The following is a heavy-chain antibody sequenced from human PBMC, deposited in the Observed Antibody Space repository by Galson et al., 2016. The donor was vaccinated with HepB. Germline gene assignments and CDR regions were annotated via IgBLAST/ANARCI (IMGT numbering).Heavy chain of an antibody. CDR2: IKEDGTVE. D-gene: IGHD2/OR15-2a*01. V-gene: IGHV3-7*01. Sequence: SLRLSCAASGFTFRTYWMSWLRQAPGKGLERVANIKEDGTVENYVDSVKGRFTISRDNAKSSFYLQMNNLRAEDTGVYYCARDMYTTARDYWGQGTLVTVSS. J-gene: IGHJ4*02. CDR1: GFTFRTYW. CDR3: ARDMYTTARDY.